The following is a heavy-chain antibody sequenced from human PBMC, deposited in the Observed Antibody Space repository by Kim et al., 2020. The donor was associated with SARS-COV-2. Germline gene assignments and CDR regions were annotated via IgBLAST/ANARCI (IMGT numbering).Heavy chain of an antibody. CDR3: ARGKDYDSSGYYRDYYYYYGMDV. Sequence: GGSLRLSCAASGFTFSSYEMNWVRQAPWKGLEWVSYISSSGSTIYYADSVKGRFTISRDNAKNSLYLQMNSLRAVDTAVYYCARGKDYDSSGYYRDYYYYYGMDVWGQGTTVTVSS. J-gene: IGHJ6*02. V-gene: IGHV3-48*03. CDR1: GFTFSSYE. CDR2: ISSSGSTI. D-gene: IGHD3-22*01.